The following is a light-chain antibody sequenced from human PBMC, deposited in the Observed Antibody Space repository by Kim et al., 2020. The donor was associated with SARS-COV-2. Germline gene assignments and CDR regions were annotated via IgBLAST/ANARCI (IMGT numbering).Light chain of an antibody. J-gene: IGLJ3*02. CDR2: RNN. Sequence: QSVLTQPPSASGTPGQRVTISCSGSTSNIGSNSVSWYQQLPGTAPKLLIYRNNQRPSGVPDRFSGSRSGTSASLAISGLRYEDEGDFYCATWDDNLRACVFGGGTQLTVL. CDR3: ATWDDNLRACV. CDR1: TSNIGSNS. V-gene: IGLV1-47*01.